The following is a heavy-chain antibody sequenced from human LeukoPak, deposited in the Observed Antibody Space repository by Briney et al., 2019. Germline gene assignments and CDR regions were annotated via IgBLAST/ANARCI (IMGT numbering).Heavy chain of an antibody. D-gene: IGHD2-15*01. CDR3: ARAIYCSGGSCYAEY. Sequence: GESLKISCKGSGYSFTTYWIGWVRQMPGKGLEWMGIIYPGDSDTRYSPSFQGQVTISADKSISTAYLQWSSLKASGTAMYYCARAIYCSGGSCYAEYWGQGTLVTVSS. J-gene: IGHJ4*02. CDR2: IYPGDSDT. CDR1: GYSFTTYW. V-gene: IGHV5-51*01.